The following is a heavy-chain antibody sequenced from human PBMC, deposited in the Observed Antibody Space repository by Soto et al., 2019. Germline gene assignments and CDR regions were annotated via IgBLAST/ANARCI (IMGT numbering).Heavy chain of an antibody. V-gene: IGHV1-2*04. CDR3: ARVSGYCSSTSCRFQH. CDR1: GYTFTGYY. Sequence: ASVKVSCKASGYTFTGYYMHWVRQAPGQRLEWMGWINPNSGGTNYAQKFQGWVTMTRDTSFSTAYMELSRLRSDDTAVYYCARVSGYCSSTSCRFQHWGQGTLVTVS. CDR2: INPNSGGT. D-gene: IGHD2-2*01. J-gene: IGHJ1*01.